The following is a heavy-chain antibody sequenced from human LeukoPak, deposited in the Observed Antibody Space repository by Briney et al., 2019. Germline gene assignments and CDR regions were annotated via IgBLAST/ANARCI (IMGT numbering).Heavy chain of an antibody. Sequence: GASVKVSRKASGYTFTGYYMHWVRQAPGQGLEWMGWINPNSGGTNYAQKFQGRVTMTRDTSISTAYMELSRLRSDDTAVYYCARELIAVAVTPPDYWGQGTLVTVSS. CDR2: INPNSGGT. D-gene: IGHD6-19*01. V-gene: IGHV1-2*02. J-gene: IGHJ4*02. CDR1: GYTFTGYY. CDR3: ARELIAVAVTPPDY.